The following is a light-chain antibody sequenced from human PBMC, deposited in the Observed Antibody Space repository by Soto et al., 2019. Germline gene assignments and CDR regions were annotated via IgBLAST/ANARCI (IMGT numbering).Light chain of an antibody. CDR2: KAS. CDR3: QQYNSNSPT. V-gene: IGKV1-5*03. J-gene: IGKJ1*01. CDR1: QSISSW. Sequence: DIKMTQSPSTLSASVGDRVTITCRASQSISSWLAWYQQKPGKAPKVLIYKASSLESGVPSRFSGSGSGTEFTLTISSLQPDDFATYHCQQYNSNSPTFGQGTKVEIK.